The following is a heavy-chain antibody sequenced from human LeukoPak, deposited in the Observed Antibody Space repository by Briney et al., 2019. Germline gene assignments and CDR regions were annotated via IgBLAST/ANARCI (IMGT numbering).Heavy chain of an antibody. Sequence: SETLSLTCTVSGGSIRSSYYYWGWIRQPPGKGLEWIGSIYDSGSTYYNPSLKSRVTISVDTSKNQFSLKLNSVTAADTAVYYCARGRLNCSSTSCYSDGMDVWGQGTTVTVSS. CDR2: IYDSGST. D-gene: IGHD2-2*02. V-gene: IGHV4-39*01. CDR1: GGSIRSSYYY. J-gene: IGHJ6*02. CDR3: ARGRLNCSSTSCYSDGMDV.